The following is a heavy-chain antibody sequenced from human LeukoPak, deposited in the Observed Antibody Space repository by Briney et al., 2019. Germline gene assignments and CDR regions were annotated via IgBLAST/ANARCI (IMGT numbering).Heavy chain of an antibody. CDR3: ARSTGSTMFIDY. CDR2: IYYSGNT. J-gene: IGHJ4*02. V-gene: IGHV4-59*01. Sequence: KSSETLSLTCTVSGGSISPYYWSWIRQPPGEGMEWLGYIYYSGNTEYKPSLKSRVAMSVDTSNNQFSLRLSSVTAADTAVYYCARSTGSTMFIDYWGQGTLVTVSS. CDR1: GGSISPYY. D-gene: IGHD3-10*02.